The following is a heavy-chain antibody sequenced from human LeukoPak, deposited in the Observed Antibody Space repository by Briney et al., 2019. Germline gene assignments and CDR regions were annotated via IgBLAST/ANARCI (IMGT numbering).Heavy chain of an antibody. CDR2: LNPNSGGT. J-gene: IGHJ1*01. CDR1: GYTFTGSY. V-gene: IGHV1-2*02. Sequence: ASVKVSCKASGYTFTGSYIHWVRQAPGQGLDWMGWLNPNSGGTNYAQKFQGRVTMTRDTSISTAYMELSRLRSDDTAVYYCARGNSAEYFQHWGQGTLVTVSS. CDR3: ARGNSAEYFQH.